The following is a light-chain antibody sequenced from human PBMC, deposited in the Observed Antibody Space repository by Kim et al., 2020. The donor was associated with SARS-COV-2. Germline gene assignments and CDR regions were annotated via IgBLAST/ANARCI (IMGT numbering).Light chain of an antibody. V-gene: IGLV1-47*01. CDR2: RDS. CDR3: SSWDDSLSGRL. CDR1: RSNIGTNY. J-gene: IGLJ2*01. Sequence: QSVLTQPPSTSGTPGQRVTISCSGGRSNIGTNYVYWYQQLPGTAPKLLICRDSERPSGVPDRFSASKSGTSASLAISGLRSEDEADYYCSSWDDSLSGRLFGGGTQLTVL.